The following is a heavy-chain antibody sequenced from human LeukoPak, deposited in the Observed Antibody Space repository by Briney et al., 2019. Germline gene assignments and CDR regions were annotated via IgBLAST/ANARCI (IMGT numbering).Heavy chain of an antibody. CDR2: IFHSGST. J-gene: IGHJ4*02. CDR3: ARGLPSMVRGVIILYYFDY. Sequence: SETLSLTCAVSGGSITSGDYFWNWIRQPPGKGLEWIGYIFHSGSTYYNPSLKSRVTISVDTSKNQFSLKLSSVTAADTAVYYCARGLPSMVRGVIILYYFDYWGQGTLVTVSS. V-gene: IGHV4-30-2*05. CDR1: GGSITSGDYF. D-gene: IGHD3-10*01.